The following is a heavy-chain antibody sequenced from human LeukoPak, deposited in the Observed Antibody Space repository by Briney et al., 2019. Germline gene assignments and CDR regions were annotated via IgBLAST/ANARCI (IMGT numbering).Heavy chain of an antibody. CDR1: GFTFNSHW. Sequence: GGSLRLSCAASGFTFNSHWMSWIRQAPGKGLEWVANIKQDGSEKYYVDSVKGRFTISRDNAKNSLFLQMNSIRDEDTAVYYCARDTSYSFDYWGQGTLVTVSS. J-gene: IGHJ4*02. V-gene: IGHV3-7*01. CDR3: ARDTSYSFDY. D-gene: IGHD2/OR15-2a*01. CDR2: IKQDGSEK.